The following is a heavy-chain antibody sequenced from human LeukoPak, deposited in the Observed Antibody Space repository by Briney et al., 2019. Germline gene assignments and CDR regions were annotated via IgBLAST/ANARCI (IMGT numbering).Heavy chain of an antibody. CDR2: IFGSGGRT. J-gene: IGHJ4*02. V-gene: IGHV3-23*01. D-gene: IGHD4-17*01. CDR3: AKYRYGDYAHNFDY. CDR1: GFTFSDYA. Sequence: PGGSLRLSCAASGFTFSDYAVTWVRQAPGKGLEWVSTIFGSGGRTYYVDSVKGRFTISRDNSKNTLYLQMNSLRAEDTAVYYCAKYRYGDYAHNFDYWGQGTLVTVSS.